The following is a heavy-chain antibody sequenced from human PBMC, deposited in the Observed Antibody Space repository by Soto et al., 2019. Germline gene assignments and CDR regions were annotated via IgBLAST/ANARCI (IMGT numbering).Heavy chain of an antibody. Sequence: TGGSLRLSCAASGFTFDNYGMSWVRQAPGKGLEWISIISHSGDITYYADSVKGRFTISRDNSKNILFLQMNSLRADDTAVYRCTKQYGGNNPGRYFHFWGQGTLVTVS. J-gene: IGHJ4*02. V-gene: IGHV3-23*01. CDR3: TKQYGGNNPGRYFHF. D-gene: IGHD2-15*01. CDR2: ISHSGDIT. CDR1: GFTFDNYG.